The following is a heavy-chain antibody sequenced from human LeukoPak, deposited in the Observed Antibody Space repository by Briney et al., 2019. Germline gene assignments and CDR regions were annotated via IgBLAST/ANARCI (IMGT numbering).Heavy chain of an antibody. Sequence: PGGSLRLSCAVSGSTVSTNYMNWVRQAPGKGLEWVSLIYSGGNTDYADSVKGRFTISRDNSKNTLYLQMNSLRAEDTAVYYCARRGDNYGSPFDYWGQGTLVTVSS. D-gene: IGHD5-18*01. CDR1: GSTVSTNY. J-gene: IGHJ4*02. CDR3: ARRGDNYGSPFDY. V-gene: IGHV3-53*01. CDR2: IYSGGNT.